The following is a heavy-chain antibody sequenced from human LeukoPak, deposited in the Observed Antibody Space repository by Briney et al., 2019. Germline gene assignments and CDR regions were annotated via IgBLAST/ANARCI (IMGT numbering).Heavy chain of an antibody. V-gene: IGHV3-23*01. CDR2: TIGPSTKT. J-gene: IGHJ4*02. CDR3: ARRGSTSGSQQGGFDY. D-gene: IGHD2-2*01. Sequence: TGGSLRLSCAASGSTFGNNGMSWVRQAPGKGLEWVSTIGPSTKTYYLDSVKGRFTISRDNSKNTLHLLMNSRLAEDTAVYYCARRGSTSGSQQGGFDYWGEGALVTVSS. CDR1: GSTFGNNG.